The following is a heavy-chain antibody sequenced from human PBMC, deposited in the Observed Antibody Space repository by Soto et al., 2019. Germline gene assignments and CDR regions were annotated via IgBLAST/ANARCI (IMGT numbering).Heavy chain of an antibody. J-gene: IGHJ4*02. D-gene: IGHD3-10*01. Sequence: EVQLVESGGGLVQPGGSLRLSCAASGFTFSSYWMHWVRQAPGKGLVWVSRINSDGSSTNYADSVKGRFSISRDNAKSTLYLQMNRLRAEDTAVYYCAGNDGAGSYMDNWGQGTLVTVSS. CDR1: GFTFSSYW. CDR3: AGNDGAGSYMDN. V-gene: IGHV3-74*01. CDR2: INSDGSST.